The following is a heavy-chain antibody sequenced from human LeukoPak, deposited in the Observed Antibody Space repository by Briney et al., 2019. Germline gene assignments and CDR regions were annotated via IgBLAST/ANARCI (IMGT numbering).Heavy chain of an antibody. J-gene: IGHJ6*03. CDR3: ARANGSGAYYNRYYYYYMDV. CDR2: IFYSGST. Sequence: SETLSLTCTVSGGSIISHYWNWIRQPPGKGLEWIGYIFYSGSTNYSPSLKSRVTISVDTSKNQFSLKLSSVTAADTAVYYCARANGSGAYYNRYYYYYMDVWGKGTTVTVSS. D-gene: IGHD3-10*01. V-gene: IGHV4-59*11. CDR1: GGSIISHY.